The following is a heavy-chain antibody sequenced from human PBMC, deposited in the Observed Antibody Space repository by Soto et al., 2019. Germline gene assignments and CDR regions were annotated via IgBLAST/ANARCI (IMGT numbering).Heavy chain of an antibody. Sequence: EVQLVESGGGLVKTGGSLRLSCAASGFTFSTYSMHWVRQAPGKGLEWVSSITSSSSFIYYADSVKGRFTISRDNAKNSLYLQMNSLGAEDTAVYYCARGLAARYIAYWGQGTLVTVSS. D-gene: IGHD3-9*01. J-gene: IGHJ4*02. V-gene: IGHV3-21*01. CDR1: GFTFSTYS. CDR2: ITSSSSFI. CDR3: ARGLAARYIAY.